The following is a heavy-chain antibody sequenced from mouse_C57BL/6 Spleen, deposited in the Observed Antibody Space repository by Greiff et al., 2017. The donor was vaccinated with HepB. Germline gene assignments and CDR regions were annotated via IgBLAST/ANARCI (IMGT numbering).Heavy chain of an antibody. V-gene: IGHV1-5*01. D-gene: IGHD1-1*01. Sequence: EVQLQQSGTVLARPGASVKMSCKTSGYTFTSYWMHWVKQRPGQGLEWIGAIYPGNSDTSYNQKFKGKAKLTAVTSASTAYMELSSLTNEDSAVYYCTITPYYYYARDFDYWGQGTTLTVSS. J-gene: IGHJ2*01. CDR1: GYTFTSYW. CDR2: IYPGNSDT. CDR3: TITPYYYYARDFDY.